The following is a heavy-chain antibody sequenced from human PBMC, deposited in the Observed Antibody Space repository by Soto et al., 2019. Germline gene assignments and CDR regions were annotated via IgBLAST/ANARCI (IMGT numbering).Heavy chain of an antibody. CDR2: MKPTSGNT. CDR3: GRPGYCPKGLCYFGDFDY. CDR1: GYTFSSYD. V-gene: IGHV1-8*01. J-gene: IGHJ4*02. Sequence: QVQLVQSGAEVKKPGASVKVSCKASGYTFSSYDINWVRQATGQGLEWMGWMKPTSGNTGYAQKFQGRVTMTRDTSISTPYWDRRSLRSEATAFYSCGRPGYCPKGLCYFGDFDYWGQGTLVTVSS. D-gene: IGHD2-8*01.